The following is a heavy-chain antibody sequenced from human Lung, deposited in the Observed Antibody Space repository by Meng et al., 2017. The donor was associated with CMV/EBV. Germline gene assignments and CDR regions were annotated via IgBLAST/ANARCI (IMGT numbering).Heavy chain of an antibody. Sequence: GESLKISCAASGFTFSSYAMSWVRQPPGQGPEWVSVIFSGGSTAYYADSVKGRFTISRDNSKNTLFLQMNSLRAEDTAIYYCAKEGGTYECHTHWGQGTLVTVSS. V-gene: IGHV3-23*03. D-gene: IGHD1-26*01. CDR3: AKEGGTYECHTH. CDR1: GFTFSSYA. J-gene: IGHJ4*02. CDR2: IFSGGSTA.